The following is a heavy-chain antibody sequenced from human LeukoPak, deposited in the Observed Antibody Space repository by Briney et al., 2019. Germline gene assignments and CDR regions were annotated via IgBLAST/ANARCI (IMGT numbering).Heavy chain of an antibody. J-gene: IGHJ4*02. CDR2: ISSSGSNI. Sequence: GGSLRLSCAAFGFTFSSYEMNWVRQAPGKGLEWVSYISSSGSNIYYADSVKGRFTISRDNAKNSLFLQMNSLRAEDTAVYYCARLYSSSSGRALDYWGQGTLVTVSS. CDR1: GFTFSSYE. D-gene: IGHD6-6*01. V-gene: IGHV3-48*03. CDR3: ARLYSSSSGRALDY.